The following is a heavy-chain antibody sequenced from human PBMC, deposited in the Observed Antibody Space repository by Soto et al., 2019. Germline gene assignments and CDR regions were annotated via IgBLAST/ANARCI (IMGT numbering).Heavy chain of an antibody. Sequence: QVQLVESGGGVVQPGRSLRLSCAASGFTFSSYGMHWVRQAPGKGLEWVAVIWYDRSNKYYADSVKGRFTISRDNYKNTLYLQMNSLRAEDTAVYYCARDMIDYGSGRTYFDYWGQGTLVTVSS. CDR2: IWYDRSNK. D-gene: IGHD3-10*01. CDR3: ARDMIDYGSGRTYFDY. CDR1: GFTFSSYG. J-gene: IGHJ4*02. V-gene: IGHV3-33*01.